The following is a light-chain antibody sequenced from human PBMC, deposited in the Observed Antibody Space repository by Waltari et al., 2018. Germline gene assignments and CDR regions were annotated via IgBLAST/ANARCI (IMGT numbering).Light chain of an antibody. CDR1: TSNIGSNL. CDR2: RSD. Sequence: QSVLTQPPSASGTPGQRVTISCSGSTSNIGSNLVNWYQQLPGKAPKLLIYRSDQRPSWVPDRFSGSKSGTSASLAISGLQSEDEADYYCAAWDDSLNGHWVFGGGTKVTVL. J-gene: IGLJ3*02. V-gene: IGLV1-44*01. CDR3: AAWDDSLNGHWV.